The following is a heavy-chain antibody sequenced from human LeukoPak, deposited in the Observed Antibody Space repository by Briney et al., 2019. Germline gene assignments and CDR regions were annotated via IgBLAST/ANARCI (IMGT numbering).Heavy chain of an antibody. V-gene: IGHV3-53*04. J-gene: IGHJ5*02. D-gene: IGHD6-13*01. CDR3: ARGLQQQLGWFDP. Sequence: GGSLRLSCSASGFTVSNNYMSWVRQAPGKGLEWVSIIYSGGGTNYADSVKGRFTISRNNSKNTLYLQMSSLRPDDMAVYYCARGLQQQLGWFDPWGQGTLVTVSS. CDR1: GFTVSNNY. CDR2: IYSGGGT.